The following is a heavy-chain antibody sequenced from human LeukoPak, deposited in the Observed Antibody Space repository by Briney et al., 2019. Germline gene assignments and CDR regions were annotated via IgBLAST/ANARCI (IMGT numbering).Heavy chain of an antibody. V-gene: IGHV4-39*05. D-gene: IGHD5-18*01. CDR3: AGELGTAMVRDWFDP. Sequence: SETPSLTCTVSGGSISSNSNYWAWIRQPPGRGLEWIGSISYGGSTYYSPSLESRVTISVDTSKNQFSLKLSSVTAADTAVYYCAGELGTAMVRDWFDPWGQGTLVTVSS. J-gene: IGHJ5*02. CDR2: ISYGGST. CDR1: GGSISSNSNY.